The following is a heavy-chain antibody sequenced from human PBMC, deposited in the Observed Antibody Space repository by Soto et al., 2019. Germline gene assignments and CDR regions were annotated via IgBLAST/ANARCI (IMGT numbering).Heavy chain of an antibody. J-gene: IGHJ6*02. CDR2: VSANNGHT. CDR3: ARDIESVTAKHFFYYYAMDV. Sequence: ASVKVSCKASGFTFSNYGLNWVRQAPGQGLEWMGWVSANNGHTNYAQNLQGRVSMTTDTSTSTAYMELRGLTFDETAVYYCARDIESVTAKHFFYYYAMDVWGQGTTVTVSS. D-gene: IGHD2-8*01. V-gene: IGHV1-18*01. CDR1: GFTFSNYG.